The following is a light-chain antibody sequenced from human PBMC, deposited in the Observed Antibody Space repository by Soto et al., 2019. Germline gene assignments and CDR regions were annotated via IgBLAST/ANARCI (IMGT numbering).Light chain of an antibody. CDR2: GAS. V-gene: IGKV3-20*01. CDR3: QQYGSSPWYT. J-gene: IGKJ2*01. CDR1: QSVSSSY. Sequence: EIVWTQSPGTLSLSPGERATLSCRASQSVSSSYLAWYQQKPGQAPRLLIYGASSRATGIPDRFSGSGSGTDFTLTISRLEPEDFAVYYCQQYGSSPWYTFGQGTKLEIK.